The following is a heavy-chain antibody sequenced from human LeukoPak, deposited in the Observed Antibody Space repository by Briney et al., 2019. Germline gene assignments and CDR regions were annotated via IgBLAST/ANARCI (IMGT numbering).Heavy chain of an antibody. CDR3: ASHNKYYYGSGSSSL. J-gene: IGHJ4*02. CDR2: MNPNSGNT. Sequence: GASVKVSCKASGYTFTSYDINWVRQATGQGLEWMGWMNPNSGNTGYAQKFQGRVTMTRNTSISTAYMELSSLRSEDTAVYYCASHNKYYYGSGSSSLWGQGTLVTVSS. CDR1: GYTFTSYD. V-gene: IGHV1-8*01. D-gene: IGHD3-10*01.